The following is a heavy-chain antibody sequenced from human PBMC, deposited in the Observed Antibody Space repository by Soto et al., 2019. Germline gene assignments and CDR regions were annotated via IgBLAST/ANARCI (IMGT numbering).Heavy chain of an antibody. V-gene: IGHV4-30-2*01. J-gene: IGHJ4*02. CDR2: MYHSGSN. Sequence: QLQLQESGAGLLKPSQTLSLTCAVSGVSIRSCDCSWSWLRLPPVKGLEWLGNMYHSGSNNYNPALNRRVTISIDRSKNQFSLKLSYVTAADTAVDYCARGPDYWGQGILVTVSS. CDR1: GVSIRSCDCS. CDR3: ARGPDY.